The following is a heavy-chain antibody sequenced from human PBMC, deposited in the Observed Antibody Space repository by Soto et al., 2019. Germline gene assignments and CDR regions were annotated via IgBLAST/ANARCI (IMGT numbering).Heavy chain of an antibody. CDR1: GGSISSHY. Sequence: QVQLEESGPGLVKPSETLSLTCTVSGGSISSHYWSWVRQAPGKGLEWLGCIYDRGNTFYNPSLKSRGTISVDTSNNQFSLKLDSVAPADPAVYYCARDGREASGIDVWGQGTAVTVSS. J-gene: IGHJ6*02. CDR2: IYDRGNT. V-gene: IGHV4-59*11. D-gene: IGHD1-26*01. CDR3: ARDGREASGIDV.